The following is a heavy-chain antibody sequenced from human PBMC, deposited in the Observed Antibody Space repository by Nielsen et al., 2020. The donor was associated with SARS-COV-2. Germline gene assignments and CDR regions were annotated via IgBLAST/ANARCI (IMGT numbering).Heavy chain of an antibody. D-gene: IGHD5-24*01. CDR1: GYTFTGYY. J-gene: IGHJ5*02. CDR2: INPNSGGT. CDR3: ARDGEMATIRGGWFDP. V-gene: IGHV1-2*02. Sequence: ASVKVSCKASGYTFTGYYMHWVRQAPGQGLEWMGWINPNSGGTNYAQKFQGRVTMTRDTSISTAYMELSRLRSDDTAVYYCARDGEMATIRGGWFDPWGQGTLVTVSS.